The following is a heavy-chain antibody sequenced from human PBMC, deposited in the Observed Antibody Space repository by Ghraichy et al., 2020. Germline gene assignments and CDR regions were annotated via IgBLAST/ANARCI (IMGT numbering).Heavy chain of an antibody. CDR2: IKQDGSEK. J-gene: IGHJ4*02. D-gene: IGHD3-16*01. Sequence: GESLRLSCAASGFIFSTSWMSWVRQAPGKGLEWVASIKQDGSEKYYVDSVKGRFTISRDNAENSLYLQMNSLRAEDTAVYYCARGPYWGQGTLVIVSS. V-gene: IGHV3-7*03. CDR1: GFIFSTSW. CDR3: ARGPY.